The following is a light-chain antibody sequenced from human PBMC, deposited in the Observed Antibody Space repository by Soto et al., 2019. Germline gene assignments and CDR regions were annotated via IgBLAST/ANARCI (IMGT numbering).Light chain of an antibody. CDR1: SSDIGGYDY. J-gene: IGLJ1*01. CDR2: EVR. V-gene: IGLV2-14*01. Sequence: QSVLTRPASMSGSPGQSITISCTGTSSDIGGYDYVSWYQQRPGKAPKLMIYEVRYRPSGVSNRFSGSKSGNTASLTISGLQAEDEAVYYCCSYTRTSNHYFFGSGTKVTVL. CDR3: CSYTRTSNHYF.